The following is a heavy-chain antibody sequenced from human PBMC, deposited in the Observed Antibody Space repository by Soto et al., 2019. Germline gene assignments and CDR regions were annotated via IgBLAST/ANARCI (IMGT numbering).Heavy chain of an antibody. CDR1: GFTFGNAW. CDR3: RWFHY. V-gene: IGHV3-15*07. D-gene: IGHD3-10*01. Sequence: EVQLVESGGGLVKPGDSLRLSCAASGFTFGNAWMNWVRQAPGKGLEWVGRIKSKTDGETTDYAAPVKGRFTISRDDSXXTXXLXXNNLKTXXTXXXYCRWFHYWGQGTLVTVSS. CDR2: IKSKTDGETT. J-gene: IGHJ4*02.